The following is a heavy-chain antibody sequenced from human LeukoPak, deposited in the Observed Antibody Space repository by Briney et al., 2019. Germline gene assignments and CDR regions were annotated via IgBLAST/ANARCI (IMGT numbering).Heavy chain of an antibody. Sequence: SVKVSCRASGGTFINYAIIWVRQAPGQGLEWMGGMIPTLGTRNYAQNFQGRATMTTDESTSTAYMELSSLRAEDTAVYYCARGRRSGNSFCSDFWGQGTLVTVSS. V-gene: IGHV1-69*05. CDR1: GGTFINYA. D-gene: IGHD5-18*01. CDR2: MIPTLGTR. J-gene: IGHJ4*02. CDR3: ARGRRSGNSFCSDF.